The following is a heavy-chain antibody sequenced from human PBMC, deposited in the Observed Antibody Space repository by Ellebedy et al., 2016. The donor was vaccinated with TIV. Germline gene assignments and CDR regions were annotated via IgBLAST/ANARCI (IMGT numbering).Heavy chain of an antibody. CDR1: GGTFSRYG. CDR2: INPSGNST. D-gene: IGHD6-19*01. CDR3: AVSAFDY. J-gene: IGHJ4*02. V-gene: IGHV1-46*01. Sequence: ASVKVSXXASGGTFSRYGISWVRQAPGQGLEWMGIINPSGNSTSYIQKFQGRVTMTWDTSTSTAHMELSSLTSEDTAIYYCAVSAFDYWGQGTLVAVSS.